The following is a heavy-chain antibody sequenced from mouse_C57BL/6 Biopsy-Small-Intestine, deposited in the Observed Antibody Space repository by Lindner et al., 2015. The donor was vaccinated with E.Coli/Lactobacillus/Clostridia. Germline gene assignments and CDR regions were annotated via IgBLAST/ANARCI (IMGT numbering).Heavy chain of an antibody. CDR3: ARDLVRRRTYSSSWYEGDGFDI. Sequence: SVKVSCKASGYSFSDYHIHWVRQGPGQGLEWMGWLRPYDGITQYAQRFQGRVTMTSDTSAGTAYMDLGGLRPDDTAVYYCARDLVRRRTYSSSWYEGDGFDIWGQGTMVTVS. V-gene: IGHV1S29*02. J-gene: IGHJ1*01. D-gene: IGHD1-1*01. CDR1: GYSFSDYH. CDR2: LRPYDGIT.